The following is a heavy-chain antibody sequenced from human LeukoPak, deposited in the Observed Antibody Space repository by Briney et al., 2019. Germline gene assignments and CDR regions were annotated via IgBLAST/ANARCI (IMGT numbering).Heavy chain of an antibody. D-gene: IGHD6-19*01. CDR1: GYTFTNYA. Sequence: ASVKVSCEASGYTFTNYAMHWVRQAPGRRLEWMGWINTGNGNTKYSQEFQGRVTITRDTSANTAYMELSSLRSEDMAVYYCARAVKYRSGPLTDLLPYYFDYWGRGTLVTVSS. CDR3: ARAVKYRSGPLTDLLPYYFDY. J-gene: IGHJ4*02. V-gene: IGHV1-3*03. CDR2: INTGNGNT.